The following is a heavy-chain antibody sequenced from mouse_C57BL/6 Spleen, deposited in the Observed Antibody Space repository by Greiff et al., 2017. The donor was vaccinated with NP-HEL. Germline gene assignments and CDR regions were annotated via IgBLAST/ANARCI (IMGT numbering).Heavy chain of an antibody. J-gene: IGHJ2*01. CDR2: IYPGDGDT. Sequence: VQLQQSGPELVKPGASVKISCKASGYAFSSSWMNWVKQRPGKGLEWIGRIYPGDGDTNYNGKFKGKATLTADKSSSTAYMQLSSLTSEDSAVYFCARDYGSPSYFDYWGQGTTLTVSS. V-gene: IGHV1-82*01. CDR1: GYAFSSSW. CDR3: ARDYGSPSYFDY. D-gene: IGHD1-1*01.